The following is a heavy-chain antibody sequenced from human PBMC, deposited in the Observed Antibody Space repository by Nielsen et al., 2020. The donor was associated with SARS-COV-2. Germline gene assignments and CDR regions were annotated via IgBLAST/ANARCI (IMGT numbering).Heavy chain of an antibody. J-gene: IGHJ6*02. CDR1: GFTFNNFA. CDR2: ISGSGDYT. Sequence: GGSLRLSCAASGFTFNNFAMSWVRQPPEKGLEWVSGISGSGDYTYYGDSVKGRFTISRDNSKNTLYLQMNILRAEDTAVYYCAKWSGGNSLSGMDVWGQGTTVTVSS. D-gene: IGHD4-23*01. CDR3: AKWSGGNSLSGMDV. V-gene: IGHV3-23*01.